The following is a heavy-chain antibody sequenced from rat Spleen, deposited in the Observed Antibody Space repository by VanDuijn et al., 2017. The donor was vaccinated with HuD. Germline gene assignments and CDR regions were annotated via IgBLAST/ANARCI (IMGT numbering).Heavy chain of an antibody. V-gene: IGHV5-27*01. Sequence: EVQLVESGGGLVQPGRSLSLSCAASGFTFSNYYMAWVRQAPTKGLEWVACISTGGGRTYYRDSVKGRFTISRDNAKSTLYLQMDSLRSEDTATYYCTTAGTHWYFDFWGPGTMVTVSS. CDR3: TTAGTHWYFDF. D-gene: IGHD4-3*01. CDR2: ISTGGGRT. J-gene: IGHJ1*01. CDR1: GFTFSNYY.